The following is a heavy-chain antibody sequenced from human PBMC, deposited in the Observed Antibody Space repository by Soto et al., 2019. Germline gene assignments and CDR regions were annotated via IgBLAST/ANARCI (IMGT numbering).Heavy chain of an antibody. CDR1: GYTFSTFP. D-gene: IGHD3-10*01. V-gene: IGHV1-3*01. CDR2: INAANGDT. J-gene: IGHJ4*02. Sequence: ASVKVSCKASGYTFSTFPVHWVRQAPGQNLEWMGWINAANGDTGYSQNFRGRVTITRDTTASTAYMELSGLRSEDTAVYYCARKDYYGSGSYHFDYWGQGTLVTVSS. CDR3: ARKDYYGSGSYHFDY.